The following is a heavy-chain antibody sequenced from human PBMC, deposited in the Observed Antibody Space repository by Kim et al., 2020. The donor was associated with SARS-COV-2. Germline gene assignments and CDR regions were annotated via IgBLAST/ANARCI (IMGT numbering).Heavy chain of an antibody. V-gene: IGHV4-4*08. Sequence: SETLSLTCSVSGASISENYWGWIRQPPGKGLEWIAYMYPSGSTYYSPSLQTRVTMSLDTANNRFSLSLRSVTAADTARYFCVRRRLDGYGSYPEDPWGQGVLVTVPS. CDR2: MYPSGST. CDR1: GASISENY. CDR3: VRRRLDGYGSYPEDP. J-gene: IGHJ5*02. D-gene: IGHD3-10*01.